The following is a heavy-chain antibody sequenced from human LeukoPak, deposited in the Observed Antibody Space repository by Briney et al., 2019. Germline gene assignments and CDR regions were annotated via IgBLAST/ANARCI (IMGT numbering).Heavy chain of an antibody. Sequence: GGSLRLSCAASGFTFSSYGMHWVRQAPGKGLEWVAFIRYDGSNTYYTDSVKGRFTISRDNSKNTLYLQMNSLRAEDTAVYYCAKEGVSGYYYVREDYWGQGTLVTVSS. V-gene: IGHV3-30*02. CDR1: GFTFSSYG. CDR2: IRYDGSNT. D-gene: IGHD3-22*01. J-gene: IGHJ4*02. CDR3: AKEGVSGYYYVREDY.